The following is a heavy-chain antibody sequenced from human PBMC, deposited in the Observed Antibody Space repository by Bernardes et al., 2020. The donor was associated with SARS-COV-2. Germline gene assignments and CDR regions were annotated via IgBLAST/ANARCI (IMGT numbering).Heavy chain of an antibody. CDR2: INPNSGGT. Sequence: ASVKVSCKASGYTFTGYYMHWVRQAPGQGLEWVGWINPNSGGTNYAQKFQGRVTLTRDTSISTAYMELSRLRSDDTALYYCARGPYGSGSYNDPWSQGTLVTVSS. CDR1: GYTFTGYY. CDR3: ARGPYGSGSYNDP. V-gene: IGHV1-2*02. J-gene: IGHJ5*02. D-gene: IGHD3-10*01.